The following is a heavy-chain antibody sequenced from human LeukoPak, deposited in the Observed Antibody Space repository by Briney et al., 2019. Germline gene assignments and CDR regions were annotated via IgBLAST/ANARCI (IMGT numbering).Heavy chain of an antibody. CDR1: GGSISSYY. CDR2: IYCSGST. CDR3: ARNLWGSYRSSYYYFYMDV. V-gene: IGHV4-59*01. D-gene: IGHD3-16*02. Sequence: SETLSLTCTVSGGSISSYYWSWIRQPPGKGLEWIGYIYCSGSTNYNPSLKSRVTISVDTSKNQFSLKLSSVTAADTAVYYCARNLWGSYRSSYYYFYMDVWGKGTTVTISS. J-gene: IGHJ6*03.